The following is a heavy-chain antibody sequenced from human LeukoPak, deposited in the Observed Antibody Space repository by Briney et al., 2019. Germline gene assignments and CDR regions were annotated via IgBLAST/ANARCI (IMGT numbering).Heavy chain of an antibody. CDR2: IYYSGST. V-gene: IGHV4-59*01. D-gene: IGHD3-22*01. J-gene: IGHJ5*02. Sequence: SETLSLTCTVSGGSISSYYWSWIRQPPGKGLEWIGYIYYSGSTNYNPSLKSRVTISVDTSKNQFSLKLSSVTAADTAVYYCARISSGYWGWFDPWGQGTLVTVSS. CDR3: ARISSGYWGWFDP. CDR1: GGSISSYY.